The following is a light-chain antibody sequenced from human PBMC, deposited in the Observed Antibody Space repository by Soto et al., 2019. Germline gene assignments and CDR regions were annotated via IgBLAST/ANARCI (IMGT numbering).Light chain of an antibody. J-gene: IGLJ3*02. CDR1: SEHSTYA. CDR2: IKSDGSQ. V-gene: IGLV4-69*01. CDR3: QTWATGIRV. Sequence: QLVLTQSPSASASLGASVNLTCTLSSEHSTYAIAWHQQQPEKGPRYLMRIKSDGSQYKGDGIPDRFSGSSSGAERYLTISSLHSDDEADYYCQTWATGIRVFGGGTKLTVL.